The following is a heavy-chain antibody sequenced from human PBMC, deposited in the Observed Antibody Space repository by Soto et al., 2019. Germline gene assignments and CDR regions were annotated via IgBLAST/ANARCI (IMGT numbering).Heavy chain of an antibody. V-gene: IGHV3-48*02. CDR2: ISSSTI. D-gene: IGHD1-26*01. Sequence: EVQLVESGGGLVQPGGSLRLSCAASGFTFSSYSMNWVRQAPGKGLEWVSYISSSTIYYADSVKGRFTISRDNAKNSLYLQMNSLRDEDTAVYYCAREGGSLNWFDPWGQGTLVTVSS. CDR3: AREGGSLNWFDP. J-gene: IGHJ5*02. CDR1: GFTFSSYS.